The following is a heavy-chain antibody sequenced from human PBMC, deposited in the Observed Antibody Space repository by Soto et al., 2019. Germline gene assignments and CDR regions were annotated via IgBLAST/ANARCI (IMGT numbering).Heavy chain of an antibody. CDR3: AHTVARGAYWETFNY. Sequence: QITLKESGPTLVKPTQTLTLTCTVSGFSLMTDGVGVGSFRQPPGKALEWLALIYRDDDKRYRPSLNSRVTVTRDNHTNHVVLTIASMDPVDTATYYCAHTVARGAYWETFNYWGQGTLVTVAS. V-gene: IGHV2-5*02. CDR1: GFSLMTDGVG. J-gene: IGHJ4*02. CDR2: IYRDDDK. D-gene: IGHD1-26*01.